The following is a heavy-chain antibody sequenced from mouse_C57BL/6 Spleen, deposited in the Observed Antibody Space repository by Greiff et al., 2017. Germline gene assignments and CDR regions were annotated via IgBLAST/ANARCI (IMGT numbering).Heavy chain of an antibody. CDR2: IWTGGGP. J-gene: IGHJ1*03. CDR3: ARNPSSPRNWYFDV. CDR1: GFSLTSYA. Sequence: VQLVESGPGLVAPSQSLSITCTVSGFSLTSYAISWVRQPPGKGLEWLGVIWTGGGPNYNSASKSRLSISKDNSKSQVFLKMNSLQTDDTARYYCARNPSSPRNWYFDVWGTGTTVTVSS. V-gene: IGHV2-9-1*01. D-gene: IGHD1-1*01.